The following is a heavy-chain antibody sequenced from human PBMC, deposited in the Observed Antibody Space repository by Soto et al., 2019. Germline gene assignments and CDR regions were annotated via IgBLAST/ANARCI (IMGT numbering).Heavy chain of an antibody. CDR1: GFTFSSYA. V-gene: IGHV3-30-3*01. Sequence: QVQLVESGGGVVQPGRSLRLSCAASGFTFSSYAMHWVRQAPGKGLEWVAVISYDGSNKYYADSVKGRFTISRDNSKNTLYLQMNSLRAEDTAVYYCASGSLGYSSVDYWGQGTLVTVSS. J-gene: IGHJ4*02. D-gene: IGHD6-13*01. CDR2: ISYDGSNK. CDR3: ASGSLGYSSVDY.